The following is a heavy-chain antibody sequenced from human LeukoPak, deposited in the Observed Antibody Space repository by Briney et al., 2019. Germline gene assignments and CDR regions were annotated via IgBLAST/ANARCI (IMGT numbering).Heavy chain of an antibody. CDR3: ARERVLRV. CDR1: GFTFSDYY. V-gene: IGHV3-11*05. CDR2: ISSSSSYT. J-gene: IGHJ4*02. Sequence: GGSLRLSCAASGFTFSDYYMTWIRQAPGKGLEWVSYISSSSSYTNYAASVRGRFTVSRDNAENSLYLQMNSLRAEDTAVYYCARERVLRVWGQGTLVTVSS. D-gene: IGHD3-16*01.